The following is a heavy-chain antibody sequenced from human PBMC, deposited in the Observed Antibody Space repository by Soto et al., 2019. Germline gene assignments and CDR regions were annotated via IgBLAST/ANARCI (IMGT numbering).Heavy chain of an antibody. CDR3: ARAPIVVVSAAFGWFDS. J-gene: IGHJ5*01. V-gene: IGHV4-38-2*01. Sequence: SSETLSLTCAVAGYSISSGYYWAWIRQPPGKGLERIASIFHSGRTYHNPSLKSRVTISVDTSKNQFSLNLSSVTAADTAVYYCARAPIVVVSAAFGWFDSWGQGTRVT. D-gene: IGHD2-2*01. CDR2: IFHSGRT. CDR1: GYSISSGYY.